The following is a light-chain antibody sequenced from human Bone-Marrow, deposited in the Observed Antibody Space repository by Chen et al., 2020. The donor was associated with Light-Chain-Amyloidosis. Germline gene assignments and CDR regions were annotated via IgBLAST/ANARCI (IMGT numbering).Light chain of an antibody. V-gene: IGLV6-57*01. Sequence: NFMLTQPHSVSEFPGKTVIISCTRSSGSIATNYVQWYQQRPGSSPTTVIYEDDQRPSGVPARFFGAIDRSSNAAPLTSAGLKAEDEADYYCQSYQGSSQGVFGGGTKLTVL. CDR1: SGSIATNY. J-gene: IGLJ3*02. CDR3: QSYQGSSQGV. CDR2: EDD.